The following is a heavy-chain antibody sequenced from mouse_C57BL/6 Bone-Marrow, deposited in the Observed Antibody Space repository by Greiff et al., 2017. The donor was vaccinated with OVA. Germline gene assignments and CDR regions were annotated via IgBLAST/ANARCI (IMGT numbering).Heavy chain of an antibody. D-gene: IGHD1-1*01. CDR3: TDYGSLDY. CDR2: IDPENGDT. V-gene: IGHV14-4*01. J-gene: IGHJ2*01. Sequence: VHVKQSGAELVRPGASVKLSCTASGFNIKDDYMHWVKQRPEQGLEWIGWIDPENGDTEYASKFQGKATITADTSSNTAYLQLSSLTSEDTAVYYCTDYGSLDYWGQGTTLTVSS. CDR1: GFNIKDDY.